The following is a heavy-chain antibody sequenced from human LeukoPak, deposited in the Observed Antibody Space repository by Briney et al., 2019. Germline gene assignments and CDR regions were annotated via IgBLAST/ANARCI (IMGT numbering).Heavy chain of an antibody. J-gene: IGHJ6*02. CDR2: IYTSGST. CDR3: ARASASSGRGSTMIGVVNPYAMDV. Sequence: PSETLSLTCTVSGGSISSGSYYWSWIRQPAGKGLEWIGRIYTSGSTNYNPSLKSRVTISVDTSKNQFSLKLSSVTAADTAVYYCARASASSGRGSTMIGVVNPYAMDVWGQETTVAVSS. D-gene: IGHD3-22*01. CDR1: GGSISSGSYY. V-gene: IGHV4-61*02.